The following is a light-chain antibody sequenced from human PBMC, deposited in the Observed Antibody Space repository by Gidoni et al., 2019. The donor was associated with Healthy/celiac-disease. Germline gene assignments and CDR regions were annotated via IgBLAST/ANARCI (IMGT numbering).Light chain of an antibody. J-gene: IGKJ1*01. CDR3: QQYGRSPWT. CDR2: GAS. CDR1: QGVSSAY. V-gene: IGKV3-20*01. Sequence: EIVLTQSPGTLSLSPGERATLSCRASQGVSSAYFAWYQQKPGQAPRLLIFGASSRATGIPDRFSGSGSGTDFPLTISRLEPEDFAVYYCQQYGRSPWTFGQGTKVEIK.